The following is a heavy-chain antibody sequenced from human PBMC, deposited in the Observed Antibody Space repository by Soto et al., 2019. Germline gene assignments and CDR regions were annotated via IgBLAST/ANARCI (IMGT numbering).Heavy chain of an antibody. CDR3: ARAVRYFDY. CDR1: GGSISSYY. V-gene: IGHV4-59*01. D-gene: IGHD6-19*01. J-gene: IGHJ4*02. CDR2: IYYSGST. Sequence: SETLSLTCTVSGGSISSYYWSWIRQPPGKGLEWIGYIYYSGSTNYNPSLKSRVTISVDTSKNQFSLKLSSVTAADTAAYYCARAVRYFDYWGQGTLVTVSS.